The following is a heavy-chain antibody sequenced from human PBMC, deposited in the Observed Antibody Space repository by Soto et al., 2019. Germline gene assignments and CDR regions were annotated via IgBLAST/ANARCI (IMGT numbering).Heavy chain of an antibody. V-gene: IGHV4-39*01. CDR3: AGRRAGDYYFDY. Sequence: SETLSLTCTVSGDSVSSSSYYWGWIRQPPGKGLEWIGTIYYTGTTSYSPSLKRRVTISVDTSKTQFPLKLSSVTATDTAVYYCAGRRAGDYYFDYWGQGTLVTVSS. CDR2: IYYTGTT. CDR1: GDSVSSSSYY. D-gene: IGHD1-26*01. J-gene: IGHJ4*02.